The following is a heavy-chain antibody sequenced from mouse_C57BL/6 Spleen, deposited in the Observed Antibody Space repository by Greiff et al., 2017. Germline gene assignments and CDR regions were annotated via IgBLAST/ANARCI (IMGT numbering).Heavy chain of an antibody. D-gene: IGHD4-1*01. CDR2: IYPGSGNT. CDR1: GYTFTDYY. CDR3: AFNWDWDY. Sequence: QVQLQQSGAELVRPGASVKLSCKASGYTFTDYYINWVKQRPGQGLEWIARIYPGSGNTYYNEKFKGKATLTAEKSSSTAYMQLSSLTSEDSAVYFCAFNWDWDYWGQGTTLTVSA. J-gene: IGHJ2*01. V-gene: IGHV1-76*01.